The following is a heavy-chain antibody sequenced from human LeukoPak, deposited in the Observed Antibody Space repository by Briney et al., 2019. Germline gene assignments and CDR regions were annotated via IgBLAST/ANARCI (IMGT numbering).Heavy chain of an antibody. CDR1: GGTFSSYA. D-gene: IGHD2-2*01. CDR2: IIPIFGTA. Sequence: SVKVSCKASGGTFSSYAISWVRQAPGQGLEWMGGIIPIFGTANYAQKFQGRVTITADESTSTAYMELSSLRSEDTAVYYCARGVLVPAAPYIGRNYYYYMDVWGKGTTVTVSS. CDR3: ARGVLVPAAPYIGRNYYYYMDV. J-gene: IGHJ6*03. V-gene: IGHV1-69*13.